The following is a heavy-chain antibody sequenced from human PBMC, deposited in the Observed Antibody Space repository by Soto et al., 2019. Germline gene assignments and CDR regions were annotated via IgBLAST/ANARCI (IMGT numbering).Heavy chain of an antibody. CDR3: ARTGYCSGGSCYSATYYYYFYGMDV. Sequence: ASVKVSCKASGYTFTSYGISWVRQAPGQGLEWMGWISAYNDNTNYAQKLQGRVTMTTDTSTSTAYMELRSLRSDDTAVYYCARTGYCSGGSCYSATYYYYFYGMDVWGQGTTVTVSS. J-gene: IGHJ6*02. CDR1: GYTFTSYG. CDR2: ISAYNDNT. D-gene: IGHD2-15*01. V-gene: IGHV1-18*01.